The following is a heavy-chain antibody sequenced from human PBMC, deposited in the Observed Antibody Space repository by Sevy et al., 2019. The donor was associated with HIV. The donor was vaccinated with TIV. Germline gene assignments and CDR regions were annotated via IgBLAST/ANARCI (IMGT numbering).Heavy chain of an antibody. J-gene: IGHJ4*02. Sequence: GGSLRLSCAASGFTFNKYDMHWVRKPTGKGLEWLSGIGVRGDTHYPGAVKGRFTISRENAKNSLYLQMDDLRAGDTAVYYCATEGTGEQRAGFDFWGQGTLVTVSS. D-gene: IGHD7-27*01. V-gene: IGHV3-13*01. CDR2: IGVRGDT. CDR1: GFTFNKYD. CDR3: ATEGTGEQRAGFDF.